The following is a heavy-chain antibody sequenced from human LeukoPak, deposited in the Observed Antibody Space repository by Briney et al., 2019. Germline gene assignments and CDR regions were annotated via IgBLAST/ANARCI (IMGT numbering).Heavy chain of an antibody. CDR3: TTDGYSSSSVFDY. Sequence: GGSLRLSCVGSGYIFSTYWMNWVRQAPGKGLEWVGRIKSKTDGGTTDYAAPVKGRFTISRDDSKNTLYLQMNSLKTEDTAVYYCTTDGYSSSSVFDYWGQGTLVTVSS. V-gene: IGHV3-15*07. CDR2: IKSKTDGGTT. CDR1: GYIFSTYW. D-gene: IGHD6-6*01. J-gene: IGHJ4*02.